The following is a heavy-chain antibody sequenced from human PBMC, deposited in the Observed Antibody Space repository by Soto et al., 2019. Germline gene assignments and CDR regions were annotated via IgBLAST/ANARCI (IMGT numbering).Heavy chain of an antibody. D-gene: IGHD6-6*01. CDR1: GFTFSGSA. CDR3: KGRYGPSSGERPEAY. Sequence: EVQLVESGGGLVQPGGSLKLSCAASGFTFSGSAMHWVRQASGKGLEWVGRIRSKANSYATAYAASVKGRFTISRDDSKNQAYLKKNTLKAEPPAVYSCKGRYGPSSGERPEAYGGQGPLAPLPS. J-gene: IGHJ4*02. V-gene: IGHV3-73*02. CDR2: IRSKANSYAT.